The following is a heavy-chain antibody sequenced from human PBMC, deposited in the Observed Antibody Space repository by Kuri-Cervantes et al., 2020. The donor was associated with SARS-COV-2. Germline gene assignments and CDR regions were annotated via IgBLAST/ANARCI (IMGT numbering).Heavy chain of an antibody. J-gene: IGHJ4*02. V-gene: IGHV3-23*01. CDR2: ISDSGSGT. Sequence: GESLKISCAASGFTFVSYAMGWVRQTPGKGLEWVSGISDSGSGTYYVDSVKGRFIISRDNSKNTLYLQMNSLRAEDTAIYYCAKKMGPTSMPFDSCGQGTQVTVSS. D-gene: IGHD1-26*01. CDR1: GFTFVSYA. CDR3: AKKMGPTSMPFDS.